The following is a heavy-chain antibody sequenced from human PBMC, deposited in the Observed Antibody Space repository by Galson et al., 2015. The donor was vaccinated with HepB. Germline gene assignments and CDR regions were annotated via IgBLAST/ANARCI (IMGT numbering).Heavy chain of an antibody. CDR3: ARAPFYFGVARRYYFDY. D-gene: IGHD3-3*01. V-gene: IGHV4-34*01. CDR2: INHSGST. J-gene: IGHJ4*02. CDR1: GGSFSGYY. Sequence: SETLSLTCAVYGGSFSGYYWSWIRQPPGKGLEWIGEINHSGSTNYNPSLKSRVTISVDTSKNQFSLKLSSVTAADTAVYYCARAPFYFGVARRYYFDYWGQGTLVTVSS.